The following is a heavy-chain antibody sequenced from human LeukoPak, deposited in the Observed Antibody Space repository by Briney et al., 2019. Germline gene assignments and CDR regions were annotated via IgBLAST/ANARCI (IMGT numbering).Heavy chain of an antibody. D-gene: IGHD3-22*01. J-gene: IGHJ4*02. CDR3: ANGGYYYDSRR. V-gene: IGHV3-23*01. CDR2: ISGSGGST. Sequence: PGGSLRLSCAASGFTFSSYGMHWVRQAPGKGLEWVSAISGSGGSTYYADSVKGRFTISRDNSKNTLYLQMNSLRAEDTAVYYCANGGYYYDSRRGGQGTLVTVSS. CDR1: GFTFSSYG.